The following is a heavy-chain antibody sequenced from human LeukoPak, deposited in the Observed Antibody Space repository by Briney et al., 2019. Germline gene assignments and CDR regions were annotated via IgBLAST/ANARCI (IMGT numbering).Heavy chain of an antibody. J-gene: IGHJ4*02. CDR2: INSDGRST. CDR1: GFTFSVFW. V-gene: IGHV3-74*01. D-gene: IGHD5-18*01. Sequence: PGGSLRLSCAASGFTFSVFWMHWVRQAPGKGLVWVSHINSDGRSTSYADSVKGRFTISRDNAKNTLYLQMNSLRAEDTGVYYCARDRGYGPDHWGQGTLATVSS. CDR3: ARDRGYGPDH.